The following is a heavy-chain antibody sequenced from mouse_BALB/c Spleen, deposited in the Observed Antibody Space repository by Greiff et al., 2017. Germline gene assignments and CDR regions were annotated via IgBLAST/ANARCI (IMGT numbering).Heavy chain of an antibody. V-gene: IGHV5-6-5*01. J-gene: IGHJ4*01. CDR3: AREVRGDRYGFYAMDY. Sequence: EVKVVESGGGLVKPGGSLKLSCAASGFTFSSYAMSWVRQTPEKRLEWVASISSGGSTYYPDSVKGRFTISRDNARNILYLQMSSLRSEDTAMYYCAREVRGDRYGFYAMDYWGQGTSVTVSS. D-gene: IGHD2-14*01. CDR1: GFTFSSYA. CDR2: ISSGGST.